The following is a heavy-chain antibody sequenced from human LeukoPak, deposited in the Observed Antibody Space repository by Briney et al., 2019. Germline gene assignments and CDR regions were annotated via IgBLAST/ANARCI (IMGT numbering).Heavy chain of an antibody. V-gene: IGHV3-30*02. CDR2: IWYDGSNK. CDR3: AKDQGGSRWRFFDY. CDR1: GFTFSSYG. Sequence: GGSLRLSCAAAGFTFSSYGRHWVRQAPGKGLEWVAVIWYDGSNKYYADSVKGRFTISRDNSKNTLYLQMNSLRAEDTAVYYCAKDQGGSRWRFFDYWGQGTLVTVSS. D-gene: IGHD6-13*01. J-gene: IGHJ4*02.